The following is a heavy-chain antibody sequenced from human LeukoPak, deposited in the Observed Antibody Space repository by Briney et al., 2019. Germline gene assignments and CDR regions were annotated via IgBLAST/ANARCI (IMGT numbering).Heavy chain of an antibody. CDR3: AKVIGFGYCSSTSCHNFDY. Sequence: PSETLSLTCAVSGGSISSSNWWTWVRQPPGKGLEWIGEIYHSGSTNYNPSLKSRVTISVDKSKNHFSLTLTSVTAADTAVYYCAKVIGFGYCSSTSCHNFDYWGQGTLVTVSS. J-gene: IGHJ4*02. D-gene: IGHD2-2*01. V-gene: IGHV4-4*02. CDR2: IYHSGST. CDR1: GGSISSSNW.